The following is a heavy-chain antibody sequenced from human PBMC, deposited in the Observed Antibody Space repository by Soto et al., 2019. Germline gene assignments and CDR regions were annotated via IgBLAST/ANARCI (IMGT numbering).Heavy chain of an antibody. CDR1: GFTFSSYA. CDR3: AKDLSLLWPMVYGMDV. CDR2: ISGSGGST. V-gene: IGHV3-23*01. Sequence: GGSLRLSCAASGFTFSSYAMSWVRQAPGKGLEWVSAISGSGGSTYYADSVKGRFTISRDNSKNTLYLQMNSLRAEDTAVYYCAKDLSLLWPMVYGMDVWGQGTTVTFS. J-gene: IGHJ6*02. D-gene: IGHD3-10*01.